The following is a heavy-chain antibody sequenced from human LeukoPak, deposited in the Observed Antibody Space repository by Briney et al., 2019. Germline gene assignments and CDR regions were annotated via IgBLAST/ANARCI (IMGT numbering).Heavy chain of an antibody. CDR2: INPDSGGT. CDR3: ARMGCSSTSCLYGMDV. D-gene: IGHD2-2*01. V-gene: IGHV1-2*02. Sequence: ASVKVSCKASGYTFTGYYMHWVRQAPGQGLEWMGWINPDSGGTNYAQKFQGRVTMTRDMSISTAYMELSRLRSDDTAVYYCARMGCSSTSCLYGMDVWGQGTTVTVSS. CDR1: GYTFTGYY. J-gene: IGHJ6*02.